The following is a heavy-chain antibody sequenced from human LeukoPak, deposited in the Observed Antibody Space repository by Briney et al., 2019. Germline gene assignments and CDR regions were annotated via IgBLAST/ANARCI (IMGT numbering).Heavy chain of an antibody. CDR3: ARQKSSRSTKPRYYYYYMDV. CDR2: IYYSGST. V-gene: IGHV4-39*01. D-gene: IGHD2-2*01. J-gene: IGHJ6*03. CDR1: GGSISSSNYY. Sequence: PSETLSLTCTVSGGSISSSNYYWGWIRQPPGKGLEWIGNIYYSGSTYYNPSLKSRVTISVDTSKNQFSLNLSSVTAADTAVYYCARQKSSRSTKPRYYYYYMDVWGKGTTVTISS.